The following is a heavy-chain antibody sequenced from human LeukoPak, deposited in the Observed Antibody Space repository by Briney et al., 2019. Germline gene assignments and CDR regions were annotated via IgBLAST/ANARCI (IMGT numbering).Heavy chain of an antibody. CDR3: ARDRSTVTTWVDY. J-gene: IGHJ4*02. V-gene: IGHV3-48*03. CDR1: GFTFSSYE. D-gene: IGHD4-17*01. Sequence: PGGSLRLSCAASGFTFSSYEMNCVRQAPGKGLEWVSYISSGGTTIYYADSVKGRFTISRDNAKNSLYLQMNSLRAENTAVYYCARDRSTVTTWVDYWGQGTLVTVSS. CDR2: ISSGGTTI.